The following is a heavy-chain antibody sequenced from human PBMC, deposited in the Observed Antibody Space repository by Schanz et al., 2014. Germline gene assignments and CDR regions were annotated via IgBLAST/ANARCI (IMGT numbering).Heavy chain of an antibody. CDR2: ISYDGTIK. D-gene: IGHD5-12*01. Sequence: VQLVESGGGFVQPGGSLRLSCAASGFTFSSYSMHWVRQAPGKGLEWVALISYDGTIKVHADSVKGRFIISRDSSKNTLFLQMNSLRPEDTALYFCARDEGRDGYNLAFDVWGQGTLVTVSS. J-gene: IGHJ3*01. CDR3: ARDEGRDGYNLAFDV. V-gene: IGHV3-30*14. CDR1: GFTFSSYS.